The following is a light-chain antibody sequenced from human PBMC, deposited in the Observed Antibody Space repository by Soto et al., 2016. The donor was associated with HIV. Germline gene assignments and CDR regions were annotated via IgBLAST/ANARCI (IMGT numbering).Light chain of an antibody. CDR1: RSLIHGDGTTY. CDR3: SQSTYFPFT. Sequence: DILLTQSPLSLRVALGQPASISCRSSRSLIHGDGTTYMNWLQQRPGQPPRLLIYDVSQRFPGVPDRFSGSGAGTTFTLKIARVEADDVGLYYCSQSTYFPFTFGQGTRL. CDR2: DVS. V-gene: IGKV2-24*01. J-gene: IGKJ5*01.